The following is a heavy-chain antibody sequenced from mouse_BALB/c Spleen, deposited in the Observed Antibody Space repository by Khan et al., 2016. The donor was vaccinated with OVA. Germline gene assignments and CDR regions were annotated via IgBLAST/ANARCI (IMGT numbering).Heavy chain of an antibody. CDR3: ARTARIKY. CDR2: ISYSGST. V-gene: IGHV3-2*02. CDR1: RFSITSGYG. Sequence: EVQLQESGPGLVKPSQSLSITCTVTRFSITSGYGWNWIRQFPGNKLEWMGYISYSGSTNYNPSLKSRISITRDTSKNQFFLQFNSVTTEDTATYYCARTARIKYWGQGTTLTVSS. J-gene: IGHJ2*01. D-gene: IGHD1-2*01.